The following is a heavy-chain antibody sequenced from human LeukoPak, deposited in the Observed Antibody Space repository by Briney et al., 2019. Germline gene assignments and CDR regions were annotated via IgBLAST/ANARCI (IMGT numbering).Heavy chain of an antibody. V-gene: IGHV4-34*01. CDR2: INHSGST. CDR3: ARHGSGIFYYFDY. CDR1: GGSFSGYY. D-gene: IGHD3-10*01. Sequence: PSETLSLTCAVYGGSFSGYYWSWIRQPPGKGLEWIGEINHSGSTNYNPSLKSRVTISVDTSKNQFSLKLSSVTAADTAVYYCARHGSGIFYYFDYWGQGTLVTVSS. J-gene: IGHJ4*02.